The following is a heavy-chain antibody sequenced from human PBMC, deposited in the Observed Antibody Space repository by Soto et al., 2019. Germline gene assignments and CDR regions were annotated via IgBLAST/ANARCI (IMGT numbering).Heavy chain of an antibody. V-gene: IGHV3-53*01. J-gene: IGHJ4*02. D-gene: IGHD6-19*01. CDR3: ARPYGNGCVDY. CDR1: GFTVSSNY. Sequence: GGSLRLSCAASGFTVSSNYMSCVRQSPGKGLEWVSVIYSGGSTYYADSVKGRFTISRDNSQNTLFLQMNTLRAEDTAVYYCARPYGNGCVDYWGQGTRVTSPQ. CDR2: IYSGGST.